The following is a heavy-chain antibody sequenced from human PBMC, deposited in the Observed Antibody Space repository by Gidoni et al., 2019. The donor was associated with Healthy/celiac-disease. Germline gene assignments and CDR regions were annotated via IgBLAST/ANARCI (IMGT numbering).Heavy chain of an antibody. D-gene: IGHD6-13*01. V-gene: IGHV5-10-1*03. Sequence: EVQLVQSGAEVKKPGESLRISCKGSGYSFTSYWISWVRQMPGKGLEWMGRIDPSDSYTNYSPSFQGHVTISADKSISTAYLQWSSLKASDTAMYYCATPLSGAGGGSSWWHDAFDIWGQGTMVTVSS. J-gene: IGHJ3*02. CDR2: IDPSDSYT. CDR3: ATPLSGAGGGSSWWHDAFDI. CDR1: GYSFTSYW.